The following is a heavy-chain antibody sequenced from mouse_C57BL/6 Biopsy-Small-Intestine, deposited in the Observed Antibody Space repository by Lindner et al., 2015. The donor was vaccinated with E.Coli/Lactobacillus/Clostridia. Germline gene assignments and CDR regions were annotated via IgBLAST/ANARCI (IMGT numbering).Heavy chain of an antibody. CDR2: VNPNNGGT. CDR3: ATFRFAF. J-gene: IGHJ3*01. CDR1: GYTFTDYY. Sequence: VQLQESGPELVKPGASVKMSCKASGYTFTDYYMNWVKQSHGKSLEWIGRVNPNNGGTDYNQKFKGKATLTVDKSLNTAYIQLNSLTSEDSAVYYCATFRFAFWGQGTLVTVSA. V-gene: IGHV1-19*01.